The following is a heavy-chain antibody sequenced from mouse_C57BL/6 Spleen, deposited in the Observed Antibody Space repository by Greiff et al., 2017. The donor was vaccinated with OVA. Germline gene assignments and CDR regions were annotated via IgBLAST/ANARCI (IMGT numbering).Heavy chain of an antibody. CDR1: GYTFTGYW. J-gene: IGHJ4*01. CDR2: ILPGSGST. D-gene: IGHD2-2*01. Sequence: QVQLQQSGAELMKPGASVKLSCKATGYTFTGYWIEWVKQRPGYGLEWIGEILPGSGSTNYNEKFKGKATFTADTSSNTAYMQLSSLTTEDAAIYYCARREIYYGYGGAMDYWGQGTSVTVSS. V-gene: IGHV1-9*01. CDR3: ARREIYYGYGGAMDY.